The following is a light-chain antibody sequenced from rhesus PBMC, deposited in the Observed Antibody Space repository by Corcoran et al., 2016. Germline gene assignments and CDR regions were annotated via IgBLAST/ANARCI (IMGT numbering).Light chain of an antibody. V-gene: IGKV1-22*01. CDR1: QSISSW. J-gene: IGKJ3*01. CDR2: KAS. CDR3: LQYSSSPFT. Sequence: DIQMTQSPSSLSASVGDTVTITCRASQSISSWLDWYQQKPGKDPKLLIYKASRLHSGVLSRFSGRGSGTDFTLTISSLQPEDFATYYCLQYSSSPFTFGPGTKLDIQ.